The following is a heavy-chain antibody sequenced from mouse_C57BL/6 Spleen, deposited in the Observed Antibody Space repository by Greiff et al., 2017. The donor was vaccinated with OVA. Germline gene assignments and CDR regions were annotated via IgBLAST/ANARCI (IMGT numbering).Heavy chain of an antibody. CDR3: ARWDTRWYFDV. Sequence: EVKLMESGGGLVKPGGSLKLSCAASGFTFSDYGMHWVRQAPEKGLEWVAYISSGSSTIYYADTVKGRFTISRDNAKNTLFLQMTSLRSEDTAMYYCARWDTRWYFDVWGTGTTATVSS. CDR2: ISSGSSTI. CDR1: GFTFSDYG. V-gene: IGHV5-17*01. J-gene: IGHJ1*03. D-gene: IGHD4-1*01.